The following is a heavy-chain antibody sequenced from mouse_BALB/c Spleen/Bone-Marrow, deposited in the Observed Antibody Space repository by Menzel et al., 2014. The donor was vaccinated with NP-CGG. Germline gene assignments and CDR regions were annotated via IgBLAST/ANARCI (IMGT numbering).Heavy chain of an antibody. J-gene: IGHJ2*01. Sequence: EVKVEESGGDLVKPGGSLKLSCAASGFTFSSYGMSWVRQTPDKRLEWVATISSGRSYSYYPDSANGRFTISRDNAKNSMYLQMSSLKSEDTAVYYCARPTTVVATGGSFDYWGQGTTLTVSS. CDR1: GFTFSSYG. CDR2: ISSGRSYS. V-gene: IGHV5-6*02. D-gene: IGHD1-1*01. CDR3: ARPTTVVATGGSFDY.